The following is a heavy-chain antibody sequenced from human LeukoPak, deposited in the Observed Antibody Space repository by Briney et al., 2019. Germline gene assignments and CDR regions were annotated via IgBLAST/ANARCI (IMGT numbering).Heavy chain of an antibody. CDR3: TTLYFGSGHDY. D-gene: IGHD3-9*01. V-gene: IGHV3-15*01. J-gene: IGHJ4*02. CDR1: GINFNDAW. CDR2: IKSKTDGATT. Sequence: PGGSLRLSCAVSGINFNDAWMSWVRQAPGKGLEWVGRIKSKTDGATTDYAAPVKGRFTISRDDSKNTLYLQMNSLKAEDTAVYFCTTLYFGSGHDYWGQGTLVAVSS.